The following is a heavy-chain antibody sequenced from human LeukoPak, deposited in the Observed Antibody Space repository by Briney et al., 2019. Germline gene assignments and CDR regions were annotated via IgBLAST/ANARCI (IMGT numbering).Heavy chain of an antibody. J-gene: IGHJ4*02. V-gene: IGHV1-46*01. CDR2: INPSGGST. CDR1: GYPFTSYY. CDR3: ARDGNYDSSGYYFDY. Sequence: GASVKVSFKASGYPFTSYYMHWVRPAPGQGLEWMGIINPSGGSTSYAQKFPGRVTMTRDTSTSTVYMELSSLRSEDTAVYYCARDGNYDSSGYYFDYWGQGTLVTVSS. D-gene: IGHD3-22*01.